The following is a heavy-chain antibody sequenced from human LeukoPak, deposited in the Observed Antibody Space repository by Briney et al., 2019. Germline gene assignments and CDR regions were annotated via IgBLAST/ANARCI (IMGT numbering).Heavy chain of an antibody. CDR3: ARDFWSGYYTED. V-gene: IGHV3-48*04. CDR2: ISGSSSGSTSII. J-gene: IGHJ4*02. CDR1: GIIFSTYA. D-gene: IGHD3-3*01. Sequence: EGSLRLSCEFSGIIFSTYAMNWVRQAPGQGLEWISYISGSSSGSTSIIHYADSVKGRFTISRDNAKNSLHLQMDSLSAEDTAVYYCARDFWSGYYTEDWGQGALVIVSS.